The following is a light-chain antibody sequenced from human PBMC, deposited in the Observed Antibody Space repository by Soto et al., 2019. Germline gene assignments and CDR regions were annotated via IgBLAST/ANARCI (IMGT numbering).Light chain of an antibody. CDR1: HTIDNY. Sequence: DIQMTQSPSSLSASVGDRVTITCRASHTIDNYLSWYQQKPGKAPKLLIYAASILQRGVPSRFSGSGSGTEFTLTIGSLQPDDFGIYYCQQCNSFPLTFGRGTKVETK. J-gene: IGKJ1*01. CDR3: QQCNSFPLT. V-gene: IGKV1-39*01. CDR2: AAS.